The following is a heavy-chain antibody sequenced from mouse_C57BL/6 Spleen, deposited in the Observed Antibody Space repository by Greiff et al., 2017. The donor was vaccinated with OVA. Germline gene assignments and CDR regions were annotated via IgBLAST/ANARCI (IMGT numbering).Heavy chain of an antibody. CDR3: TVPSYDYDGRGFDY. CDR2: IRLKSDNYAT. CDR1: GFTFSNYW. J-gene: IGHJ2*01. D-gene: IGHD2-4*01. V-gene: IGHV6-3*01. Sequence: EVHLVESGGGLVQPGGSLKLSCVASGFTFSNYWMNWVRQSPEKGLEWVAQIRLKSDNYATHYAESVKGRFTISRDDSKSSVYLQMNNLRAEDTGIYYCTVPSYDYDGRGFDYWGQGTTLTVSS.